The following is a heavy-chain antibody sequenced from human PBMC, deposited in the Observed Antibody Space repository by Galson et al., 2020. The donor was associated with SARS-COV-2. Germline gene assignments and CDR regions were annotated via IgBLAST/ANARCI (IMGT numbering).Heavy chain of an antibody. CDR1: GGTFSSYA. CDR3: ARASPDYGDYPEFDY. CDR2: IIPIFGTA. Sequence: KISCKASGGTFSSYAISWVRQAPGQGLEWMGGIIPIFGTANYAQKFQGRVTITADESTSTAYMELSSLRSEDTAVYYCARASPDYGDYPEFDYWGQGTLVTVSS. D-gene: IGHD4-17*01. J-gene: IGHJ4*02. V-gene: IGHV1-69*01.